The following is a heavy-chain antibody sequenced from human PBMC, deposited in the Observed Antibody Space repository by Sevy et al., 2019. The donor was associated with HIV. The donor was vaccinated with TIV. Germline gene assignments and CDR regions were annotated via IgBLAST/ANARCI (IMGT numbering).Heavy chain of an antibody. Sequence: GGSLRLSCAASGFTFSSYAMHWVRQAPGKWLEWVAVISYDGSNKYYADSVKGRFTISRDNSKNTLYLQMNSLRAEDTAVYYCARDFDSSGYYQHGGYWGQGTLVTVSS. V-gene: IGHV3-30-3*01. CDR3: ARDFDSSGYYQHGGY. D-gene: IGHD3-22*01. CDR2: ISYDGSNK. J-gene: IGHJ4*02. CDR1: GFTFSSYA.